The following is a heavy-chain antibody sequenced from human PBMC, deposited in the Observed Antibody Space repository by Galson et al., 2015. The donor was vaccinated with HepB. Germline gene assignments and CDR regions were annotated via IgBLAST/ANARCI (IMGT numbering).Heavy chain of an antibody. Sequence: SVKVSCKASGYTFTSYGISWVRQAPGQGLEWMGWISAYNGNTNYAQKLQGRVTMTTDTSTSTAYMELRSLRSDDTAVYYCARVMVYARLNYYYMDVWGKGTTVTVSS. CDR1: GYTFTSYG. CDR2: ISAYNGNT. D-gene: IGHD2-8*01. V-gene: IGHV1-18*01. J-gene: IGHJ6*03. CDR3: ARVMVYARLNYYYMDV.